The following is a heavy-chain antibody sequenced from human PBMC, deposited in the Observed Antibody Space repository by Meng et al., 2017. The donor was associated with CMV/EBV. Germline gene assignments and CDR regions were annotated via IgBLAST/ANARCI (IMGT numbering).Heavy chain of an antibody. D-gene: IGHD3-22*01. V-gene: IGHV1-69*05. Sequence: SVKVSCKASGGTFSSYAISWVRQAPGQGLEWMGGIIPIFGTANYAQKFQGRVTITTDESTSTAYMELSSLRSEDTAVYYCAREGDSSGYYYVGWFDPWGQGTLVTVSS. CDR2: IIPIFGTA. CDR1: GGTFSSYA. J-gene: IGHJ5*02. CDR3: AREGDSSGYYYVGWFDP.